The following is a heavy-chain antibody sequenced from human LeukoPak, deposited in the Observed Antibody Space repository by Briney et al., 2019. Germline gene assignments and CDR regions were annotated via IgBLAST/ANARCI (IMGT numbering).Heavy chain of an antibody. CDR2: MNPNSGNT. CDR1: GYTFTSYD. D-gene: IGHD6-6*01. CDR3: ARGSSSSSWGAKYYYMDV. V-gene: IGHV1-8*01. J-gene: IGHJ6*03. Sequence: ASVKVSYKASGYTFTSYDINWVRQATGQGLEWMGWMNPNSGNTGYAQKFQGRVTMTRNTSISTAYMELSSLRSEDTAVYYCARGSSSSSWGAKYYYMDVWGKGTTVTVSS.